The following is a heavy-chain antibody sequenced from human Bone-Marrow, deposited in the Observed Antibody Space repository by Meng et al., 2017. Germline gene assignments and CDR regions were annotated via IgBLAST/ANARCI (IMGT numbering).Heavy chain of an antibody. J-gene: IGHJ4*02. CDR1: GYTFPNYY. Sequence: ASVKVSCKTSGYTFPNYYISWVRRAPGQGLEWMGRINPKNGNTHYAQKFQARVTMTGDTSMSTGYMELSGLRSDDTAMYYCARGVGFGDLPDDYWGQGTLVTVSS. D-gene: IGHD3-10*01. CDR3: ARGVGFGDLPDDY. CDR2: INPKNGNT. V-gene: IGHV1-18*04.